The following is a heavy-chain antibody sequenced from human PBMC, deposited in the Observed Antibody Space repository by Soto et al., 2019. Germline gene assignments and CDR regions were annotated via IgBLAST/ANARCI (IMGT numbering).Heavy chain of an antibody. Sequence: ASVKVSCKASGYTFTSFGVSWLRQVPGQGPEWMGWISGYNGKTKYTQKVQGRVTLTTDTSTATAYMELRSLRSDDAAVYFCARDKMIDDFGLGSFDYWGQGTVVTVSS. CDR1: GYTFTSFG. V-gene: IGHV1-18*04. D-gene: IGHD3-10*01. CDR2: ISGYNGKT. J-gene: IGHJ4*02. CDR3: ARDKMIDDFGLGSFDY.